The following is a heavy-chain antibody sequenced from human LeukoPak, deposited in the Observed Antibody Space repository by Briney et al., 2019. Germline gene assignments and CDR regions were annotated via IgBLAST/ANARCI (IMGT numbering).Heavy chain of an antibody. Sequence: SETLSLTCTVSGYSISSGYYWGWIRQPPGKGLEWIGSIYHSGSTYYNPSLKSRVTISVDTSKNQFSLKLSSVTAADTTVYYCARFSRRLAYLDYWGQGTLVTVSS. V-gene: IGHV4-38-2*02. CDR2: IYHSGST. CDR1: GYSISSGYY. D-gene: IGHD6-19*01. J-gene: IGHJ4*02. CDR3: ARFSRRLAYLDY.